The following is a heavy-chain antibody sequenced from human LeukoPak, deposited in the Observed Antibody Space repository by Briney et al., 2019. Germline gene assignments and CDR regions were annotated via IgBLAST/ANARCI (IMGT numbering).Heavy chain of an antibody. J-gene: IGHJ5*02. Sequence: WVRQPPGKGLEWIGSIYYSGSTYYNPSLKSRVTISVDTSKNQFSLKLSSVTAADTAVYYCARQDYDFWSGNWFDPWGQGTLVTVSS. D-gene: IGHD3-3*01. V-gene: IGHV4-39*01. CDR2: IYYSGST. CDR3: ARQDYDFWSGNWFDP.